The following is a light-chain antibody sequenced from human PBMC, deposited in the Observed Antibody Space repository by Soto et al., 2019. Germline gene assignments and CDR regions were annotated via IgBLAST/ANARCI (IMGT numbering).Light chain of an antibody. CDR2: GNT. CDR1: SSNIGAGYD. Sequence: QLVLTQPPSVSGAPGQRVTISCTVSSSNIGAGYDVHWYQHLPGTAPKLLIYGNTNRPSGVPDRFSGSTSGTSASLAITGLQAEDEADYYCQSYDSSLRGSVVFGGGTKVTVL. CDR3: QSYDSSLRGSVV. J-gene: IGLJ2*01. V-gene: IGLV1-40*01.